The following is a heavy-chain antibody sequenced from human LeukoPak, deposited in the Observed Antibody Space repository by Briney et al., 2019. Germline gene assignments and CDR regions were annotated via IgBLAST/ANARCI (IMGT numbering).Heavy chain of an antibody. CDR3: AKDIEVAGA. D-gene: IGHD6-19*01. CDR1: GFTFSSYA. V-gene: IGHV3-30-3*01. CDR2: ISYDGSNK. J-gene: IGHJ5*02. Sequence: GRSLRLSCAASGFTFSSYAMHWVRQAPGKGLEWVAVISYDGSNKYYADSVKGRFTISRDNSKNTLYLQMNSLRAEDTAVYYCAKDIEVAGAWGQGTLVTVSS.